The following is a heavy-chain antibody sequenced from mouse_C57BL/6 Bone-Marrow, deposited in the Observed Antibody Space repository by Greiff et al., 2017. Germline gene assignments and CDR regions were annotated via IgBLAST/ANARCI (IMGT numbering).Heavy chain of an antibody. D-gene: IGHD1-1*01. CDR1: GYTFTDYE. Sequence: LVESGAELVRPGASVTLSCKASGYTFTDYEMHWVKQTPVHGLEWIGAIDPETGGTAYNQKFKGKAILTADKSSSTAYMELRSLTSEDSAVYYCTRDYGSSQYYFDYWGQGTTLTVSS. CDR2: IDPETGGT. J-gene: IGHJ2*01. CDR3: TRDYGSSQYYFDY. V-gene: IGHV1-15*01.